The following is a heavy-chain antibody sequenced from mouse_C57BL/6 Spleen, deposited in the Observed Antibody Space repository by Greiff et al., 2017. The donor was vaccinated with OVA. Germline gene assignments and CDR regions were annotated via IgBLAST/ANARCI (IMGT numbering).Heavy chain of an antibody. CDR2: IWSGGST. J-gene: IGHJ3*01. Sequence: VHLVESGPGLVQPSQSLSITCTVSGFSLTSYGVHWVRQSPGKGLEWLGVIWSGGSTDYNAAFISRLSISKDNSKSQVFFKMNSLQADDTATYYCARIYYGSYVEFAYWGQGTPVTVSA. CDR3: ARIYYGSYVEFAY. V-gene: IGHV2-2*01. CDR1: GFSLTSYG. D-gene: IGHD2-1*01.